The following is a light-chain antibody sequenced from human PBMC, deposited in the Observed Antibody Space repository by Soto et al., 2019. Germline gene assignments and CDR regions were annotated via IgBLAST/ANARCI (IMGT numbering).Light chain of an antibody. CDR2: DVS. J-gene: IGLJ1*01. CDR1: SSDVGGYNY. CDR3: SSYTSTRTYV. V-gene: IGLV2-11*01. Sequence: QSALTQPRSVSGSPGQSVTISCTGTSSDVGGYNYVSWYQQHPGKAPELMIFDVSRRPSGVPDRFSGSKSGDTASLTVSGLQAEDEADYYCSSYTSTRTYVFGTGTKLTVL.